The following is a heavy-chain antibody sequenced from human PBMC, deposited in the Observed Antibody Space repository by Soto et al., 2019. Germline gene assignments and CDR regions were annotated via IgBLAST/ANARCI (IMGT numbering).Heavy chain of an antibody. CDR3: AKVWDGYTTRFVDH. Sequence: QVQLVESGGGVVQPGGALRLSCAASGFTFSSYGMHWVRQAPVKGLQWVTIISYDENNKVYTDSVKGRFTVYRDNSQNTLYLQMNGLRAEDTAIYYCAKVWDGYTTRFVDHWGQGTLVAVAS. V-gene: IGHV3-30*18. J-gene: IGHJ4*02. CDR2: ISYDENNK. D-gene: IGHD5-12*01. CDR1: GFTFSSYG.